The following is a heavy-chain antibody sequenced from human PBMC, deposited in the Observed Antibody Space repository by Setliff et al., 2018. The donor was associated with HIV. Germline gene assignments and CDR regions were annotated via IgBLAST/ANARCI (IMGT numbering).Heavy chain of an antibody. J-gene: IGHJ3*01. Sequence: GGSLRLSCAAFGFSFSKYSTSWVRQAPGKGLEWVANIKEDGSATYYVESVRGRFTISRDNPNNLLYLQMDSLRGEDTAVYYCAREGVHHNFWSGYTYYYGLDVWGQGTTVTVSS. V-gene: IGHV3-7*01. D-gene: IGHD3-3*01. CDR2: IKEDGSAT. CDR3: AREGVHHNFWSGYTYYYGLDV. CDR1: GFSFSKYS.